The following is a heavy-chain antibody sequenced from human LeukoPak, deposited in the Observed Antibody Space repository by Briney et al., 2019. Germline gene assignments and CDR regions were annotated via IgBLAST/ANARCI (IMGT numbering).Heavy chain of an antibody. Sequence: ASVKVSCKASGYTLTSYTIHWVRQARGQGLEWMGWINAGNGNTKYSQEFQDRVTITRDTSASTAYMELSRLRSDDTAAYYCARDRELRYYDSSGYYGYWGQGTLVTVSS. V-gene: IGHV1-3*01. CDR2: INAGNGNT. J-gene: IGHJ4*02. CDR3: ARDRELRYYDSSGYYGY. CDR1: GYTLTSYT. D-gene: IGHD3-22*01.